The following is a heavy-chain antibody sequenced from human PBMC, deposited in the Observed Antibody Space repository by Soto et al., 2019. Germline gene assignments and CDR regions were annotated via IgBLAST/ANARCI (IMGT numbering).Heavy chain of an antibody. V-gene: IGHV1-24*01. CDR2: FDPEDGET. Sequence: ASVNVSFKVSGYTLTELSMHWVRQAPGKGLEWMGGFDPEDGETIYAQKFQGRVTMTEDTSTDTAYMELSSLRSEDTAVYYCATDSNDYGLESYWGQGTLVTVSS. CDR3: ATDSNDYGLESY. J-gene: IGHJ4*02. CDR1: GYTLTELS. D-gene: IGHD4-17*01.